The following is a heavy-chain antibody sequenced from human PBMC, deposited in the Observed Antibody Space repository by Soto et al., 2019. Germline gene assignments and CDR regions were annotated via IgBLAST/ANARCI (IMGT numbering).Heavy chain of an antibody. CDR1: TFSMYS. V-gene: IGHV3-21*01. CDR2: ISSGSAFI. Sequence: EVQVVESGGGLVKPGGSLRLSCNFTFSMYSMNWVRQAPGKGLEWVASISSGSAFIKYADSVKGRFSISRDNAKNSVSLQMNSLRAEDTVMYYCTRDQGGSYDSWFDPWGRGTLVTVSS. CDR3: TRDQGGSYDSWFDP. D-gene: IGHD1-26*01. J-gene: IGHJ5*02.